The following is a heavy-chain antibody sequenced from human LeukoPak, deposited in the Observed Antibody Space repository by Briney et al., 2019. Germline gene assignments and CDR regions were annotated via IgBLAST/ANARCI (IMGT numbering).Heavy chain of an antibody. Sequence: GGSLRLSCAASGFTFSSYGMHWVRQAPGKGLEWVAVISYDGSNKYYADSVKGRFTISRDNSKNTLYLQMNSLRAEDTAVYYCAKNAVTTVYYYYGMDVWGQGTTVTVPS. CDR1: GFTFSSYG. CDR2: ISYDGSNK. V-gene: IGHV3-30*18. CDR3: AKNAVTTVYYYYGMDV. D-gene: IGHD4-17*01. J-gene: IGHJ6*02.